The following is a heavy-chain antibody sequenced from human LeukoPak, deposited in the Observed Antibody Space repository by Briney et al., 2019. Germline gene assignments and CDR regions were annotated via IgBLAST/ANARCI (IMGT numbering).Heavy chain of an antibody. CDR1: GFTFSSIP. V-gene: IGHV3-64*01. CDR2: ISSNGGST. J-gene: IGHJ4*02. Sequence: GGSLRLSCAASGFTFSSIPMHWVAQAQGKGLEYFSAISSNGGSTYYANSVKGRFTISRDNSKNTLYLQMGSLRAEDMAVYYCATTRLGLSGIYWGQGTLVTVSS. CDR3: ATTRLGLSGIY. D-gene: IGHD1-1*01.